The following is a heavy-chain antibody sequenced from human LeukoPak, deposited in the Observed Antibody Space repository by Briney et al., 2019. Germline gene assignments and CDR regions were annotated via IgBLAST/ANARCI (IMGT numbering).Heavy chain of an antibody. Sequence: HPGGSLRLSCATFGFTFSNYGMYWVRQAPGKGLQWVTYIRSDGNQKDYTDSVKGRFTISRDDSKNTLYLQMNSLSAEDTAVYYCAKPGPGGPPAYFDSWGQGTLVTVSS. CDR1: GFTFSNYG. J-gene: IGHJ4*02. D-gene: IGHD1-26*01. CDR2: IRSDGNQK. CDR3: AKPGPGGPPAYFDS. V-gene: IGHV3-30*02.